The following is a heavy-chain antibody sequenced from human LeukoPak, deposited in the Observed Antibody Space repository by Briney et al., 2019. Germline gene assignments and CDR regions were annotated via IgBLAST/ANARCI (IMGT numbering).Heavy chain of an antibody. V-gene: IGHV1-69*13. CDR2: IIPIFGTA. CDR1: GGTFSSYA. D-gene: IGHD3-3*01. CDR3: ARDHSRYYDFWSGPRNWFDP. Sequence: ASVKVSCKASGGTFSSYAISWVRQAPGQGLEWMGGIIPIFGTANYAQKFQGRVTITADESTSTAYMELRSLRSDDTAVYYCARDHSRYYDFWSGPRNWFDPWGQGTLVTVSS. J-gene: IGHJ5*02.